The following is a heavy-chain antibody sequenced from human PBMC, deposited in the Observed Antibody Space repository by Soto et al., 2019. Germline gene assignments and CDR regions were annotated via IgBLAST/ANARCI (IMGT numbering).Heavy chain of an antibody. J-gene: IGHJ6*02. CDR1: GFTFSSYS. D-gene: IGHD4-4*01. V-gene: IGHV3-21*01. Sequence: NPGGSLRLSCAASGFTFSSYSMNWVRQAPGKGLEWVSSISSSSSYIYYADSVKGRFTISRDNAKNSLYLQMNSLRAEDTAVYYCARDTKLKSSTGPRSPGMDVWGQGTTVTVSS. CDR3: ARDTKLKSSTGPRSPGMDV. CDR2: ISSSSSYI.